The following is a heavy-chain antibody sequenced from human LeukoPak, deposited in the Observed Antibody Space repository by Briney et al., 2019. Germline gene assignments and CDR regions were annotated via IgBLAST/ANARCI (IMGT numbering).Heavy chain of an antibody. V-gene: IGHV4-31*03. Sequence: PSETLSLTCTVSGGSISSDCYYWSWIRQHPGKGLEWIGYIYYSGSTYYNPSLKSRVTISLDTSKNQFSLNLCSVTAADTAVYYCARVPGSSTSLYDYYGMDVWGQGTTVTVSS. CDR2: IYYSGST. D-gene: IGHD2-2*01. CDR1: GGSISSDCYY. J-gene: IGHJ6*02. CDR3: ARVPGSSTSLYDYYGMDV.